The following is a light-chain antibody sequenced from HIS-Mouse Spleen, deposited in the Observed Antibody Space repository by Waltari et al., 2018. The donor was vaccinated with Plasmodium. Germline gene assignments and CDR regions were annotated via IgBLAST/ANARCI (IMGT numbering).Light chain of an antibody. Sequence: EIVLTRSPATLSLSPGERATLSCRASPSVSSYLAWYQQKPGQAPRLLIYDASNRATGIPARFSGSGSGTDFTLTISSLEPEDFAVYYCQQRSNWPPWTFGQGTKVEIK. CDR2: DAS. CDR1: PSVSSY. V-gene: IGKV3-11*01. CDR3: QQRSNWPPWT. J-gene: IGKJ1*01.